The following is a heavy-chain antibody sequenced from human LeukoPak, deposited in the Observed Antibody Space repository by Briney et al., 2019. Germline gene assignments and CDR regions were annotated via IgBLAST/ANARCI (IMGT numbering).Heavy chain of an antibody. V-gene: IGHV4-4*02. D-gene: IGHD3-22*01. CDR2: VLHSGST. J-gene: IGHJ4*01. Sequence: PSETLSLTCTVSGGSVSSNNWWSWVRQPPGKGLEWIGEVLHSGSTNSNPSLKSRVTMSIDKSKSQYSLKLTSVTAADTAVYYCATYYDSIGYRFDYWGQGTLVTVSS. CDR1: GGSVSSNNW. CDR3: ATYYDSIGYRFDY.